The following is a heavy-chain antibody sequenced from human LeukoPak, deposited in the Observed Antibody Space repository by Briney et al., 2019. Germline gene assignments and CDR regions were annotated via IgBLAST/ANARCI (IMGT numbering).Heavy chain of an antibody. V-gene: IGHV1-8*01. Sequence: GASVKVSCKASGYTFTSYDINWVRQATGQGLEWMGWMNPNSGNTGYAQKFQGRVTMTRNTSISTAYMELSRLRSEDTAVYYCARLKVPYYYYYMDVWGKGTTVTVSS. CDR2: MNPNSGNT. J-gene: IGHJ6*03. CDR1: GYTFTSYD. CDR3: ARLKVPYYYYYMDV.